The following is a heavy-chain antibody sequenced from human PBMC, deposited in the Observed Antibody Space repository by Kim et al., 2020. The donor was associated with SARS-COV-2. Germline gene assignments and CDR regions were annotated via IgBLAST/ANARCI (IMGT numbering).Heavy chain of an antibody. J-gene: IGHJ3*02. Sequence: GGSLRLSCAASGFTFSSYSMNWVRQAPGKGLEWVSSISSSSSYIYYADSVKGRFTISRDNAKNSLYLQMNSLRAEDTAVYYCAREPVLLWFGELLPEAFDIWGQGTMVTVSS. CDR1: GFTFSSYS. CDR2: ISSSSSYI. V-gene: IGHV3-21*04. CDR3: AREPVLLWFGELLPEAFDI. D-gene: IGHD3-10*01.